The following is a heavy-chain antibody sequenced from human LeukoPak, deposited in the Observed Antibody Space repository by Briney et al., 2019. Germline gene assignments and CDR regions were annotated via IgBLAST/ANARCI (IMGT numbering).Heavy chain of an antibody. CDR2: VHYDGRDT. V-gene: IGHV3-30*02. D-gene: IGHD1-7*01. CDR3: AKEELSGLFDY. CDR1: GFTFSSYG. J-gene: IGHJ4*02. Sequence: PGGSLRLSCAASGFTFSSYGMHWVRQAPGKGPEWVAFVHYDGRDTNYADSVRGRFIISRDNSKYTLYLQMNRLTVDDTGVYYCAKEELSGLFDYWGQGAQVTVSS.